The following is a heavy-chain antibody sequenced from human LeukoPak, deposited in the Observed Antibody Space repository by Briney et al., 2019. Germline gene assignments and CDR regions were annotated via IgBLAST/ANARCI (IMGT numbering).Heavy chain of an antibody. CDR2: ISSTSSYI. V-gene: IGHV3-21*01. J-gene: IGHJ4*02. CDR1: GFTFSSYN. D-gene: IGHD6-6*01. CDR3: ASRADYSSSLE. Sequence: PGGSLRLSCAASGFTFSSYNMNWVRQAPGKGLEWVSSISSTSSYIYYADSVKGRFTISRDNAKNSLYLRMNSLRADDTAVYYCASRADYSSSLEWGQGTLVTVSS.